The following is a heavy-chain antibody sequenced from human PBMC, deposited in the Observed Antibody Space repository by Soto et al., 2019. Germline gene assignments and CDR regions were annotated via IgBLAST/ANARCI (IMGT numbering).Heavy chain of an antibody. V-gene: IGHV4-34*01. D-gene: IGHD3-22*01. CDR3: ARDGAYYDSTMLR. CDR2: INHSGST. Sequence: SETLSLTCAVYGGSLSGYYWSWIRQPPGKGLEWIGEINHSGSTNYNPSLKSRVTISVDTSKNQFSLKLSSVTAADTAVYYCARDGAYYDSTMLRWGQGTLVTVSS. CDR1: GGSLSGYY. J-gene: IGHJ4*02.